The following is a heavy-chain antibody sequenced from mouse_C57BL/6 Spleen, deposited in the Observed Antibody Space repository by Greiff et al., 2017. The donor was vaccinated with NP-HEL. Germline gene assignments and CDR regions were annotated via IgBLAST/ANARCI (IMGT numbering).Heavy chain of an antibody. V-gene: IGHV5-12*01. D-gene: IGHD1-1*01. CDR1: GFTFSDYY. CDR3: ASPYYYGSSSAWFAY. J-gene: IGHJ3*01. Sequence: EVQRVESGGGLVQPGGSLKLSCAASGFTFSDYYMYWVRQTPEKRLEWVAYISNGGGSTYYPDTVKGRFTISRDNAKNTLYLQMSRLKSEDTAMYYCASPYYYGSSSAWFAYWGQGTLVTVSA. CDR2: ISNGGGST.